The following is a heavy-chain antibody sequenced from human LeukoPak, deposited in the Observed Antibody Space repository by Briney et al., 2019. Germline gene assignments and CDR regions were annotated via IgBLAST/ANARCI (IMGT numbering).Heavy chain of an antibody. Sequence: SETLSLTCTVSGGSISSYYWSWIRQPPGKGLEWVGYIYYSVSTNYNPSLKSPVTISVDTSKNPFSLQLSPVTAADTAVSYWASDLYSGSYSNWFDPWGQGTPVTVSS. CDR3: ASDLYSGSYSNWFDP. V-gene: IGHV4-59*01. CDR1: GGSISSYY. D-gene: IGHD1-26*01. CDR2: IYYSVST. J-gene: IGHJ5*02.